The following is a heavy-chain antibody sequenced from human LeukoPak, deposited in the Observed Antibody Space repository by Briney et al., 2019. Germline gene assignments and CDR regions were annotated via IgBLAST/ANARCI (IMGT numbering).Heavy chain of an antibody. J-gene: IGHJ5*02. D-gene: IGHD6-13*01. CDR1: GFTFSSYG. CDR2: IRYDGSNK. V-gene: IGHV3-30*02. Sequence: GGSLRLSCAASGFTFSSYGMHWVRQAPGKGLEWVAFIRYDGSNKYYADSVKGRFTISRDNSKNTLYLQMNSLRAEDTAVYYCAKDVIAAAGTWFDPWGQGTLVTVSS. CDR3: AKDVIAAAGTWFDP.